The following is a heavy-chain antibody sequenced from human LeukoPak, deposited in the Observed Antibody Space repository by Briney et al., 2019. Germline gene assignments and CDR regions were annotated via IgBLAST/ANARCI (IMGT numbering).Heavy chain of an antibody. CDR3: AKASNSTYYYYYMDV. J-gene: IGHJ6*03. CDR2: ISSSSSYI. V-gene: IGHV3-21*01. Sequence: PGGSLRLSCAASGFTFSSYSMNWVRQAPGKGLEWVSSISSSSSYIYYADSVKGRFTISRDNAKNSLYLQMNSLRAEDTAVYYCAKASNSTYYYYYMDVWGKGTTVTGSS. D-gene: IGHD4-11*01. CDR1: GFTFSSYS.